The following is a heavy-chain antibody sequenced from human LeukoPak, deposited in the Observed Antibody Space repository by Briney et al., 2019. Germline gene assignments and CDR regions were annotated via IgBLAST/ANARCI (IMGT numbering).Heavy chain of an antibody. CDR3: AGAMYDILTGYYHLSY. CDR2: ISAYNGNT. J-gene: IGHJ4*02. V-gene: IGHV1-18*04. D-gene: IGHD3-9*01. CDR1: GYAFTSYG. Sequence: ASVKVSCKASGYAFTSYGMSWVRQAPGQGLEWMGWISAYNGNTNYAQKLQGRVTMTTDTSTSTAYMELRSLRSDDTAVYYCAGAMYDILTGYYHLSYWGQGSLFTVSS.